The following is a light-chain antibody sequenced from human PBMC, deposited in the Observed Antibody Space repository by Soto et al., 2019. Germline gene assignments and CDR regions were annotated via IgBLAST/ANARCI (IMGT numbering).Light chain of an antibody. CDR2: DVS. Sequence: QSVLTQPASVSGSPGQSITISCTGTSSDVGGYNYVSWYQQHPGKAPKVVIYDVSDRPSGVSNRFSGSKSGNTASLTISGLQAEDEAGYYCSSYTSSSTLLYVFGTGTKVTVL. CDR3: SSYTSSSTLLYV. J-gene: IGLJ1*01. V-gene: IGLV2-14*03. CDR1: SSDVGGYNY.